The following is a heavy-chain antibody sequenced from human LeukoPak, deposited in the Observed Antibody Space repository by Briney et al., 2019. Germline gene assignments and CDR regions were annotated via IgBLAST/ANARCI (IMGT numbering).Heavy chain of an antibody. D-gene: IGHD4-11*01. CDR1: GYTFTSYG. V-gene: IGHV1-18*01. CDR3: ARDLDGDYSTNWFDP. CDR2: ISAYNGNT. J-gene: IGHJ5*02. Sequence: ASVKVSCKASGYTFTSYGISWVRQAPGQGLEWMGWISAYNGNTNYAQKLQGRVTMTTDTSTSTAYMELGSLRSDDTAVYYCARDLDGDYSTNWFDPWGQGTLVTVSS.